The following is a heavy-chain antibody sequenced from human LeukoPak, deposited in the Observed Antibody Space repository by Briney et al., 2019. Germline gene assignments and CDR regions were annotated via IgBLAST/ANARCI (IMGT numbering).Heavy chain of an antibody. J-gene: IGHJ6*02. CDR3: ARSMGTIAAAPHYYYYGMDV. Sequence: ASVKVSCKASGYTFTSYYMHWVRQAPGQGLEWMGIINPSGGSTSYAQKFQGRVTMTRDTSTSTAYMELSSLRSEDTAVYYCARSMGTIAAAPHYYYYGMDVWGQGTTVTVSS. CDR2: INPSGGST. CDR1: GYTFTSYY. D-gene: IGHD6-13*01. V-gene: IGHV1-46*01.